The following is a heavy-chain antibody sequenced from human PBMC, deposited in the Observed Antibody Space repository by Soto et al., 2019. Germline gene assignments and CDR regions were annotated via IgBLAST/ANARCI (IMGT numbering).Heavy chain of an antibody. CDR3: AREGYVSNWFDP. CDR1: GGSMSRYY. Sequence: NPSETLSLTCSVSGGSMSRYYWSWIRKPAGKGLEWVGRIYSSGSANYNPSLKSRVSMSVDTSNNQFSLMLTSVTAADTAIYFCAREGYVSNWFDPWGQGAVVTVSS. CDR2: IYSSGSA. D-gene: IGHD3-16*01. J-gene: IGHJ5*02. V-gene: IGHV4-4*07.